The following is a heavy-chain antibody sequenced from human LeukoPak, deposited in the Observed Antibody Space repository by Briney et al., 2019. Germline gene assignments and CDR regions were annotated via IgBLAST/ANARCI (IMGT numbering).Heavy chain of an antibody. J-gene: IGHJ6*02. D-gene: IGHD3-3*01. CDR2: ISGSGGST. CDR1: GFTFSSYA. Sequence: GGSLRLSCAASGFTFSSYAMSWVRQAPGKGLEWVSAISGSGGSTYYADSVKGRFTISRDNSKNTLYLQMNSLRAEDTAVYYCANTDGPGITISGVENYYGMDVWGQGTTVTVSS. CDR3: ANTDGPGITISGVENYYGMDV. V-gene: IGHV3-23*01.